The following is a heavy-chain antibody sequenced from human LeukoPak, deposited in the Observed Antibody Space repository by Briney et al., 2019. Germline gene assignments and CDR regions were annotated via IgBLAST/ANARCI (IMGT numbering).Heavy chain of an antibody. CDR2: INPNSGGT. CDR1: GYTFTGYY. Sequence: GASVKVSCKASGYTFTGYYMHWVRQAPGQGLEWMGWINPNSGGTNYAQKFQGRVTMTRDTSISTAYMELSRLRSDDMAVYYCASEYCSGGSCYSYYFDYWGQGTLVTVSS. D-gene: IGHD2-15*01. CDR3: ASEYCSGGSCYSYYFDY. V-gene: IGHV1-2*02. J-gene: IGHJ4*02.